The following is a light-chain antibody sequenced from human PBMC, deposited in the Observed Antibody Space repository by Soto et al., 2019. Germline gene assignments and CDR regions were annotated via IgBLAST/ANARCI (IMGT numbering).Light chain of an antibody. J-gene: IGKJ1*01. CDR2: GAS. CDR3: QQYGHSLWT. CDR1: RGIRSH. V-gene: IGKV3-20*01. Sequence: EIVLTQSPATMSLSPGDRATLSCRASRGIRSHLAWYQQKPGQAPRLLIYGASSRATGIPDRFSGSGSGTDFTLTISRLEPEDYAVYYCQQYGHSLWTFGQGTKVDI.